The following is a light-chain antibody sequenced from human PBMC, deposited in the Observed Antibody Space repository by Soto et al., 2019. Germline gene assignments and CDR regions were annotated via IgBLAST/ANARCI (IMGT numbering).Light chain of an antibody. CDR3: QQYGSSPPLT. CDR2: GAS. J-gene: IGKJ4*01. Sequence: EIVLTQSPGTLSLSPGGRATLSCRASRSVSSSFLAWYQQKPGQAPRLLIYGASSRATGIPDRFSGSGSGTDFTLTMSRLEPEDFAVYYCQQYGSSPPLTFGGGTKVDIK. CDR1: RSVSSSF. V-gene: IGKV3-20*01.